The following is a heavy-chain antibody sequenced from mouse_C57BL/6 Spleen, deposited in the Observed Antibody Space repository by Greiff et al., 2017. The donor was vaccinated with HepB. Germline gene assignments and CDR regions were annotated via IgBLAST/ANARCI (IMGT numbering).Heavy chain of an antibody. Sequence: EVKRVESGGDLVKPGGSLKLSCAASGFTFSSYGMSWVRQTPDKRLEWVATISSGGSYTYYPDSVKGRFTISRDNAKNTLYLQMSSLKSEDTAMYYCARHKTTVVATGWYFDVWGTGTTVTVSS. CDR1: GFTFSSYG. J-gene: IGHJ1*03. CDR3: ARHKTTVVATGWYFDV. V-gene: IGHV5-6*01. CDR2: ISSGGSYT. D-gene: IGHD1-1*01.